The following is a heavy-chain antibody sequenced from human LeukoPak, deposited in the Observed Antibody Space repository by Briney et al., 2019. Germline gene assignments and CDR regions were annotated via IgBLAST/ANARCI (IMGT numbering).Heavy chain of an antibody. V-gene: IGHV4-39*01. J-gene: IGHJ4*02. Sequence: SETLSLTCTVSGGSFSSPSYFCGWIRQAPGMGLEWIATINYSGTTFYNPSLKSRLTTSVDTSNNQFPLKLSSVTAADTAVYYCARLRGGVQLWGDWGQGALVTVSS. CDR2: INYSGTT. CDR3: ARLRGGVQLWGD. D-gene: IGHD1-1*01. CDR1: GGSFSSPSYF.